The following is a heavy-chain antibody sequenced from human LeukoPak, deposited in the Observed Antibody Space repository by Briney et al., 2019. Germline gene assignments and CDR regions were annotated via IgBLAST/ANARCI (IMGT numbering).Heavy chain of an antibody. CDR3: ATDLGGYYSGSGTYWGSLDY. J-gene: IGHJ4*02. V-gene: IGHV3-30-3*01. Sequence: PGGSLRLSCAASGFTFSSYAIHWVRQAPGKGLEWVAVISYDGSNKYYADSVKGRFTISRDNSKNTLSLQMNSLKTEDTAVYYCATDLGGYYSGSGTYWGSLDYWGQGTVVTVSS. D-gene: IGHD3-10*01. CDR2: ISYDGSNK. CDR1: GFTFSSYA.